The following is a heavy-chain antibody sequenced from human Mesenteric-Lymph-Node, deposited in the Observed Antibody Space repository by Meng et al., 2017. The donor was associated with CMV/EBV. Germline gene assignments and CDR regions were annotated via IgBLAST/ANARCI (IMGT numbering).Heavy chain of an antibody. CDR1: CDTFNNYG. D-gene: IGHD3-9*01. V-gene: IGHV1-69*01. Sequence: SCDTFNNYGISWLRQAPGQGPEWMGGITPVFGTTNYAQKFQGRVTITAAESTSTDYMELRSLRSEDTAVYYCARRNYDLLTGSFDYWGQGTLVTVSS. CDR3: ARRNYDLLTGSFDY. CDR2: ITPVFGTT. J-gene: IGHJ4*02.